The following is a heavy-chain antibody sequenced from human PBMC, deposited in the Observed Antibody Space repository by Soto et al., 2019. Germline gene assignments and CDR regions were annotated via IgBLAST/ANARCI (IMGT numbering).Heavy chain of an antibody. J-gene: IGHJ5*01. CDR2: INHSGST. CDR1: GGSFSGYY. CDR3: AKAAGSSPPWLDS. D-gene: IGHD6-13*01. Sequence: SETLSLTCAVYGGSFSGYYWSWIRQPPGKGLEWIGEINHSGSTNYNPSLKSRVTISVDTSKNQFSLKLSSVTAADTAVYYCAKAAGSSPPWLDSWGQGTLVTVSS. V-gene: IGHV4-34*01.